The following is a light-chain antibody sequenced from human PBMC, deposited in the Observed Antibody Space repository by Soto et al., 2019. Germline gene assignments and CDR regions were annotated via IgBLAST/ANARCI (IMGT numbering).Light chain of an antibody. Sequence: QSALTQPPSASGSRGQSVTISCTGTSSDVGVYNFVSWYQQHPGKAPKLMIYEVSERPSGVPDRFSGSKSGNTASLTVSGLQAEDEADCYCSSYAGSNIVVFGGGTKLTVL. CDR3: SSYAGSNIVV. CDR1: SSDVGVYNF. CDR2: EVS. V-gene: IGLV2-8*01. J-gene: IGLJ2*01.